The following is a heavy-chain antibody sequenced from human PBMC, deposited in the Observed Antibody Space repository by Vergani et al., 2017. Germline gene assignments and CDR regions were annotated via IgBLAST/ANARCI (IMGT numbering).Heavy chain of an antibody. Sequence: EVQLVESGGGLVQPGGSLRLSCEASGITFWKFGMHWVRQGPGKGLEWVSGISWNSGAVDYADSVKGRFTISRDNSKNTLYLQMNSLRAEDTAVYYCARGRYSSSASQGGDMDVWGKGTTVTVSS. V-gene: IGHV3-23*04. CDR2: ISWNSGAV. CDR3: ARGRYSSSASQGGDMDV. J-gene: IGHJ6*03. CDR1: GITFWKFG. D-gene: IGHD6-6*01.